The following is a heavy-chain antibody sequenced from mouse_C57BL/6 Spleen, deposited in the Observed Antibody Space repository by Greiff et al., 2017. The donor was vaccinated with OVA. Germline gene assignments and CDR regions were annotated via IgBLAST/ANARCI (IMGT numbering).Heavy chain of an antibody. CDR1: GFTFSSYG. V-gene: IGHV5-6*01. J-gene: IGHJ4*01. CDR2: ISSGGSYT. D-gene: IGHD2-4*01. Sequence: EVHLVESGGDLVKPGGSLKLSCAASGFTFSSYGMSWVRQTPDKRLEWVATISSGGSYTYYPDSVKGRFTISRDNAKNTLYLQMSSLKSEDAAMYYCARDDYDRDYYAMDYWGQGTSVTVSS. CDR3: ARDDYDRDYYAMDY.